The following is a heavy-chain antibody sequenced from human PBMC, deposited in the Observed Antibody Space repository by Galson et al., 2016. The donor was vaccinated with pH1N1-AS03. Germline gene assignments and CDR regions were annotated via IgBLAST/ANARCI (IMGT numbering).Heavy chain of an antibody. D-gene: IGHD3-10*01. CDR1: GFRFIGYW. CDR2: IDQDGSEK. J-gene: IGHJ4*02. CDR3: TSGMVELDY. Sequence: CAASGFRFIGYWMTWVRQAPGKGLEWVANIDQDGSEKYYMDSVEGRLTISRDNAKNSLSLQMNSLRSEDTAVYYCTSGMVELDYWGQGTLVTVSS. V-gene: IGHV3-7*01.